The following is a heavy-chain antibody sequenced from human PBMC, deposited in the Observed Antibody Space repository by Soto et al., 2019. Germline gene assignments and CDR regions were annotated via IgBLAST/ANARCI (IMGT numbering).Heavy chain of an antibody. D-gene: IGHD2-2*01. CDR2: IYPGDSDT. Sequence: GESLKISCMGSGYKVSTWHNFTSYWIAWVRQMPGEGLEWMGIIYPGDSDTRYSPSFQGQVTISADKSISTAYLQWSSLKASDTAMYYCARPQLLQQNYYYYGMDVWGQGTTVTVSS. J-gene: IGHJ6*02. CDR3: ARPQLLQQNYYYYGMDV. CDR1: GYKVSTWHNFTSYW. V-gene: IGHV5-51*01.